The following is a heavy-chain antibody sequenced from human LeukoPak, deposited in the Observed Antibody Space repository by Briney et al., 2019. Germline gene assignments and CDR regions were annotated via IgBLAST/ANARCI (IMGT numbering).Heavy chain of an antibody. Sequence: GGSLRLSCAASGFNFSSNYMTWVRQAPGKGLEWVSVIYSGGNTYYADSVKGRFTLSRDNSQNTFYLQMNSLRAEDTAVYYCARVGVAAALDYWGQGTLVTVSS. D-gene: IGHD6-13*01. CDR3: ARVGVAAALDY. J-gene: IGHJ4*02. CDR2: IYSGGNT. V-gene: IGHV3-53*01. CDR1: GFNFSSNY.